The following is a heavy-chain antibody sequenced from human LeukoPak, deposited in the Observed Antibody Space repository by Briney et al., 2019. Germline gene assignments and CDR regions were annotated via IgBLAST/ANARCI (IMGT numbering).Heavy chain of an antibody. J-gene: IGHJ4*02. D-gene: IGHD3-10*01. V-gene: IGHV1-18*01. CDR2: ISAYNGNT. Sequence: ASVKVSCKASGCTFTSYGISWVRQAPGQELEWMGWISAYNGNTNYAQKLQGRVTITADESTSTAYMELSSLRSEDTAVYYCARVALVRGFYFDYWGQGTLVTVSS. CDR3: ARVALVRGFYFDY. CDR1: GCTFTSYG.